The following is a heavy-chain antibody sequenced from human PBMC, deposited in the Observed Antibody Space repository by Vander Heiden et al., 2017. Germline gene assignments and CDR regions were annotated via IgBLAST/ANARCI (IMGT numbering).Heavy chain of an antibody. CDR2: IYWNDDK. CDR1: GFSLSTSGVG. D-gene: IGHD3-16*01. J-gene: IGHJ4*02. V-gene: IGHV2-5*01. CDR3: THLTYDYIWGSPDY. Sequence: ITLKESGPTLVKPTQTLTLTCSFSGFSLSTSGVGVGWIRQPPGKALEWLTLIYWNDDKRYNPSLKSRLTITKDTSKNQVVLTMTNMDPVDTATYYCTHLTYDYIWGSPDYWGQGTLVTVSS.